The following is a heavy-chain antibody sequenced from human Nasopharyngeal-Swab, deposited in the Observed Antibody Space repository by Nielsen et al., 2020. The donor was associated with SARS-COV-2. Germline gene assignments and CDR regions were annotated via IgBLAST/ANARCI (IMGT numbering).Heavy chain of an antibody. Sequence: SETLSLTCTVSGGSISSSSYYWGWIRQPPGKGLEWIGSIYYSGSTYYNPSLKSRVTISVDMSKNQFSLKLSSVTAADTAVYYCARVDNYYGSGDYWGQGTLVTVSS. CDR2: IYYSGST. CDR1: GGSISSSSYY. V-gene: IGHV4-39*07. CDR3: ARVDNYYGSGDY. J-gene: IGHJ4*02. D-gene: IGHD3-10*01.